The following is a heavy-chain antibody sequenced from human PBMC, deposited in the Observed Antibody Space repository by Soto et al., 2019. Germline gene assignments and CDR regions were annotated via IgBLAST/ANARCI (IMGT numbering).Heavy chain of an antibody. J-gene: IGHJ6*02. V-gene: IGHV1-46*03. D-gene: IGHD2-15*01. CDR1: GYTFTSYY. Sequence: GASVKVSCKASGYTFTSYYMHWVRQAPGQGLEWMGIINPSGGSTSYAQKFQGRVTITRDTFTSTAYMELSSLRSEDTAVYYCASLYGDSRYDSDVWGQGTTVTVSS. CDR3: ASLYGDSRYDSDV. CDR2: INPSGGST.